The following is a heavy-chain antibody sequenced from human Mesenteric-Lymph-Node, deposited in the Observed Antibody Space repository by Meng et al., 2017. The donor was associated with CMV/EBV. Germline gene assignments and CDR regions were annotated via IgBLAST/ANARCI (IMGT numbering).Heavy chain of an antibody. Sequence: GESLKISCGASRFTFSNYWMSWVRQAPGRGLEWVSIISGGGIYYADSVKGRLTISRDNSKNMLYLQMNSLRAEDTALYYCVKGLTVFDYWGQGTLVTVSS. CDR3: VKGLTVFDY. V-gene: IGHV3-23*03. CDR1: RFTFSNYW. D-gene: IGHD2-8*02. CDR2: ISGGGI. J-gene: IGHJ4*02.